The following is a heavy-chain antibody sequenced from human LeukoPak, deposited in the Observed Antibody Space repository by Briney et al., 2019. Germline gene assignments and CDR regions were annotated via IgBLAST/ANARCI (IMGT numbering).Heavy chain of an antibody. Sequence: GGSLRLSCAASGFTFSDYYMSWIRQAPGKGLEWVSYISSSSSCTNYADSVKGRFTISRDNAKNSLYLQMNSLRAEDTAVYYCARAVIVGATRGHFDYWGQGTLVTVSS. V-gene: IGHV3-11*05. D-gene: IGHD1-26*01. CDR1: GFTFSDYY. CDR2: ISSSSSCT. J-gene: IGHJ4*02. CDR3: ARAVIVGATRGHFDY.